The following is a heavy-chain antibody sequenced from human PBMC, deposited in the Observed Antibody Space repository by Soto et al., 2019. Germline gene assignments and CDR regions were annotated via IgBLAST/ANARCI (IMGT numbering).Heavy chain of an antibody. CDR3: ARADTAMVPPAY. CDR1: GGSISSGDYY. J-gene: IGHJ4*02. Sequence: PSETLSLTCTVSGGSISSGDYYWSWIRQPPGKGLEWIGYIYYSGSTYYNPSLKSRVTISVDTSKSHLSLRLSSVTAADTAVYYCARADTAMVPPAYWGQGTLVTVSS. V-gene: IGHV4-30-4*01. CDR2: IYYSGST. D-gene: IGHD5-18*01.